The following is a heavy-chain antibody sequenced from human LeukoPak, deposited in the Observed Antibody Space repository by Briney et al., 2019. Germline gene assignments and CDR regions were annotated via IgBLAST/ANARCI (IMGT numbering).Heavy chain of an antibody. CDR1: GGTFSSSA. D-gene: IGHD2-8*02. Sequence: SSVKVSCKASGGTFSSSAISWVRQAPGQGLEWMGGIIPIFGTANYAQKFQGRVTITTDESTSTAYMELSSLRSEDTAVYYCARQDYGDTGGVVDYWGQGTLVTVSS. J-gene: IGHJ4*02. CDR3: ARQDYGDTGGVVDY. V-gene: IGHV1-69*05. CDR2: IIPIFGTA.